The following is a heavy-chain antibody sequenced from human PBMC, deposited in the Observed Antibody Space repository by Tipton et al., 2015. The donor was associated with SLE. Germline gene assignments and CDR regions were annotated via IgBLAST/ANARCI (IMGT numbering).Heavy chain of an antibody. Sequence: TLSLTCTVSGGSVSSGSYYWSWIRQPPGKGLEWIGYIYYSGSTYYNPSLKSRVTISVDTSKKQFSLKLSSVTAADTAVYYCARHKGYYGDYGWRAEYFQHWGQGTLVTVSS. J-gene: IGHJ1*01. CDR2: IYYSGST. CDR3: ARHKGYYGDYGWRAEYFQH. V-gene: IGHV4-61*01. D-gene: IGHD4-17*01. CDR1: GGSVSSGSYY.